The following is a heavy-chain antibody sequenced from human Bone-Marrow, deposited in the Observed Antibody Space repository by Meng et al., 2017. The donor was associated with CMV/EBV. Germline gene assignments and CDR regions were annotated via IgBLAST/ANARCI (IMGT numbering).Heavy chain of an antibody. J-gene: IGHJ6*02. V-gene: IGHV4-34*01. Sequence: GSLRLSCAVYGGSFSGYYWSWIRQPPGKGLEWIGEINHSGSTNYNPSLKSRVTISVDTSKNQFSLKLSSVTAADTAVYYCARIVGATTRWYYYYGMDVCGQGTTVTVSS. CDR1: GGSFSGYY. CDR2: INHSGST. D-gene: IGHD1-26*01. CDR3: ARIVGATTRWYYYYGMDV.